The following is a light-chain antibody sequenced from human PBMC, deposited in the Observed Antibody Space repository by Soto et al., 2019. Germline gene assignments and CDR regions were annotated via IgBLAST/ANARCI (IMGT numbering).Light chain of an antibody. CDR1: QSVSSSY. J-gene: IGKJ2*01. Sequence: EIVLTQSPGTLSLSPGEIATLACRASQSVSSSYLAWYQQKPGQALRLLLYGASSRATGIPDRFSGSGSGTDFNLTISRLEPEDLAVYYCQQYGSSPTFGEGTKLEIK. CDR3: QQYGSSPT. V-gene: IGKV3-20*01. CDR2: GAS.